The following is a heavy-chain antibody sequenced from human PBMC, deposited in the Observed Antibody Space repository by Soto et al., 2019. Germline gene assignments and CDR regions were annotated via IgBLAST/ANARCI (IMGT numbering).Heavy chain of an antibody. CDR2: LYYSGNT. Sequence: PSEALSLTCSVSVGSISSGYYDWSWIRQPPGKGLEWIGNLYYSGNTYYNPSLKSRLIISIDTSKKQFSLKVGSVTAADTAVYYCASSSIYGMDVWGQGTTVTVSS. D-gene: IGHD3-9*01. CDR3: ASSSIYGMDV. V-gene: IGHV4-30-4*01. CDR1: VGSISSGYYD. J-gene: IGHJ6*01.